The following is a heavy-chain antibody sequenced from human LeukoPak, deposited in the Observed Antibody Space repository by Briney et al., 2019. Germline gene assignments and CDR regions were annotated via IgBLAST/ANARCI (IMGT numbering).Heavy chain of an antibody. Sequence: AISGSGGSTYSADSVKGRFTISRDNSKNTLYLQMNSLRAEDTAVYYCAKPLARIAAAGTPDYWGQGTLVTVSS. J-gene: IGHJ4*02. CDR2: ISGSGGST. D-gene: IGHD6-13*01. V-gene: IGHV3-23*01. CDR3: AKPLARIAAAGTPDY.